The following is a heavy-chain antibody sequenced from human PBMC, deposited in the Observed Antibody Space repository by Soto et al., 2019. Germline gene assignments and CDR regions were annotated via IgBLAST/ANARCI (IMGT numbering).Heavy chain of an antibody. J-gene: IGHJ4*02. Sequence: GGALRLSCATSGFTFRDYYMSWIRQAPGKGLEWVSYIGTRGNTKYYADSVRGRFTISRDNAKNSLYLQMNSLRADDTAVYYCARDGTEYYGEYYDYWGQGIPVTVSS. V-gene: IGHV3-11*01. D-gene: IGHD4-17*01. CDR3: ARDGTEYYGEYYDY. CDR2: IGTRGNTK. CDR1: GFTFRDYY.